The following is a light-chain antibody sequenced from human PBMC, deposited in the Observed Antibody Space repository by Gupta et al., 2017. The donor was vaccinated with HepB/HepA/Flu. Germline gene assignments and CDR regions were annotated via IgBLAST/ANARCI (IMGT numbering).Light chain of an antibody. CDR1: QSIRAY. CDR3: QQTDSAPWT. Sequence: DIQVTQSPPSLSASVGDRITITCRAGQSIRAYLNWYQQRPGKAPNLLIYGASNLQTGVPSRFSGSGSGTEFTLTISRLQPEDFATYFCQQTDSAPWTFGLGTKVDIK. J-gene: IGKJ1*01. V-gene: IGKV1-39*01. CDR2: GAS.